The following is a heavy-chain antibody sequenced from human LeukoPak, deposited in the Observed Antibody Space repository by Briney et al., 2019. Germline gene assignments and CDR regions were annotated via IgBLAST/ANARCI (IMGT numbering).Heavy chain of an antibody. Sequence: ASVKVSCKASGYTFTGYYMHWVRQAPGQGLEWMGWINPNGGGTNYAQKFQGRVTMTRDTSISTAYMELSRLRSDDTAVYYCARVSSYGLNFDYWGQGTLVTVSS. J-gene: IGHJ4*02. CDR1: GYTFTGYY. V-gene: IGHV1-2*02. D-gene: IGHD5-18*01. CDR3: ARVSSYGLNFDY. CDR2: INPNGGGT.